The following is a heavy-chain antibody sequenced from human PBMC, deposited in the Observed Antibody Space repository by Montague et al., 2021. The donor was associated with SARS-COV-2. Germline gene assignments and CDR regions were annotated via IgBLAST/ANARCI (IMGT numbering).Heavy chain of an antibody. CDR2: IWYDGSNK. V-gene: IGHV3-33*01. CDR3: AGEGKGYCSTTSCQTAFDI. D-gene: IGHD2-2*01. Sequence: SGTVSGFTFSSYGMHWVRQAPGKGLEWVAVIWYDGSNKYYADSVKGRFTISRDNSKNTLYLQMNSLRAEDTAVYYCAGEGKGYCSTTSCQTAFDIWGQGTMVTVSS. J-gene: IGHJ3*02. CDR1: GFTFSSYG.